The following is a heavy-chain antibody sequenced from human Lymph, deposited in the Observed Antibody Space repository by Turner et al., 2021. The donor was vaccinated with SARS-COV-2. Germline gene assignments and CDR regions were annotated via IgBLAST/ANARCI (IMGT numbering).Heavy chain of an antibody. Sequence: QVQRVESGGGVVQPGRCMRRDCAASGFTFSSYAMHWVRQAPGKGLELVSFISYDESDKYYSDSVKGRFTFSRDNSKNTLYLRMNSLRAEDTAVYTCARDRDSSGWVDYWGQGTLVTVSS. CDR2: ISYDESDK. CDR1: GFTFSSYA. CDR3: ARDRDSSGWVDY. J-gene: IGHJ4*02. V-gene: IGHV3-30*04. D-gene: IGHD3-22*01.